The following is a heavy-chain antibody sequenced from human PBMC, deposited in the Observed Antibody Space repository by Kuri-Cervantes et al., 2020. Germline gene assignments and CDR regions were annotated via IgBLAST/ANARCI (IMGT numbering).Heavy chain of an antibody. CDR2: ISSSGSTI. D-gene: IGHD3-3*01. V-gene: IGHV3-48*03. CDR1: GFTFSSYE. Sequence: GESLKISCAASGFTFSSYEMHWVRQAPGKGLEWVSYISSSGSTIYYADSVKGRFTISRDNAKNSLYLRMNSLRAEDTAVYYCARVTTIFGVVIFPFDYWGQGTLVTVSS. J-gene: IGHJ4*02. CDR3: ARVTTIFGVVIFPFDY.